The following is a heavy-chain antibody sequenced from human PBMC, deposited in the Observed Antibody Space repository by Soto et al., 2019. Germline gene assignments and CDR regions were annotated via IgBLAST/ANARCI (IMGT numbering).Heavy chain of an antibody. Sequence: GASVKVSCKASGYTFTSCYMHWVRQAPGQGLEWMGIINPSGGSTSYAQKFQGRVTMTRDTSTSTVYMELSSLRSEDTAVYYCARGLPYYDFWSGYYTGWFDPWGQGTLVTVSS. CDR2: INPSGGST. CDR3: ARGLPYYDFWSGYYTGWFDP. V-gene: IGHV1-46*01. D-gene: IGHD3-3*01. J-gene: IGHJ5*02. CDR1: GYTFTSCY.